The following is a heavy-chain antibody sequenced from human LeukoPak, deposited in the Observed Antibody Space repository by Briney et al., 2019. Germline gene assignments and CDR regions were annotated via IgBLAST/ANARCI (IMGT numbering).Heavy chain of an antibody. CDR3: ARVNSGSYYAFDI. Sequence: SETLSLTCTVSGGSISSYYWSWIRQPPGKGLEWIGYIYYSGSTNYNPSLKSRVTISVDTSKNQFSLKLSSVTAADTAVYYCARVNSGSYYAFDIWGQGTMVTVSS. CDR1: GGSISSYY. D-gene: IGHD1-26*01. CDR2: IYYSGST. V-gene: IGHV4-59*08. J-gene: IGHJ3*02.